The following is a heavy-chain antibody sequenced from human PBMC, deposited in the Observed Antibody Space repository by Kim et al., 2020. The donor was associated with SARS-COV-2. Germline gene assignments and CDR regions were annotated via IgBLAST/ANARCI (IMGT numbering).Heavy chain of an antibody. J-gene: IGHJ4*02. V-gene: IGHV3-43*02. CDR2: ISGDGGST. D-gene: IGHD5-12*01. CDR1: GFTFDDYA. CDR3: AKDAPIVFWGYDPYFDY. Sequence: GGSLRLSCAASGFTFDDYAMHWVRQAPGKGLEWVSLISGDGGSTYYADSVKGRFTISRDNSKNSLYLQMNSLRTEDTALYYCAKDAPIVFWGYDPYFDYWGQGTLVTVSS.